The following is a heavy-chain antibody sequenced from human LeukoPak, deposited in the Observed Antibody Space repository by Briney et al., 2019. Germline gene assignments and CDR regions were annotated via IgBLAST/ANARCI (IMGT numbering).Heavy chain of an antibody. V-gene: IGHV3-66*02. CDR2: IYTGGST. Sequence: HPGGSLRLSCAASGFTVSSNYMSWVRQAPGKGLEWVSVIYTGGSTYYADSVKGRFTISRDNSKNTLYLQMNSLRAEDTAVYYCAKDSVQVYYYYYYMDVWGKGTTVTISS. CDR1: GFTVSSNY. J-gene: IGHJ6*03. CDR3: AKDSVQVYYYYYYMDV. D-gene: IGHD6-19*01.